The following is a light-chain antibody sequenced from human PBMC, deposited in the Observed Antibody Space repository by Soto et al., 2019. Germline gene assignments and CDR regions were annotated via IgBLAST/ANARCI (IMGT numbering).Light chain of an antibody. CDR1: QSVSSSY. CDR2: GVS. J-gene: IGKJ1*01. V-gene: IGKV3-20*01. CDR3: QQYGSSRT. Sequence: EIVLTQSPGTLSLSPGERATLSCRASQSVSSSYLAWYQQKPGQAPRLLIYGVSSRATGIPDRFSGSGSGTDFTLNITTQEPEDFAVYYCQQYGSSRTFGQGTKVEIK.